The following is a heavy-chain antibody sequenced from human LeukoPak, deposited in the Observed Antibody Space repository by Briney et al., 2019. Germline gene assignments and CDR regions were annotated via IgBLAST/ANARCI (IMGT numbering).Heavy chain of an antibody. J-gene: IGHJ3*02. D-gene: IGHD2-2*01. CDR2: ISSRSSYI. CDR3: ARDRIVVVPAAYMDGAFDI. Sequence: PGGSLRLSCAASGFTFSSYCMNWVRQAPGKGLEWVSSISSRSSYISYADSVPGRFTFSSENAKNSQYLQMNSLRAENTAVYYCARDRIVVVPAAYMDGAFDIWGQGTMVTVSS. V-gene: IGHV3-21*03. CDR1: GFTFSSYC.